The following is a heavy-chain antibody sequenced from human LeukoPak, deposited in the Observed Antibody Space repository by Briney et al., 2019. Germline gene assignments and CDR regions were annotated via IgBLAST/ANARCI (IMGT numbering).Heavy chain of an antibody. CDR3: ARLERSGSSGSPI. CDR2: IHHSERP. D-gene: IGHD6-19*01. V-gene: IGHV4-38-2*01. CDR1: GYSISSGYY. J-gene: IGHJ3*02. Sequence: SETLSLTCAVSGYSISSGYYWGWIRQPPGKGLEWIGNIHHSERPSYNPSLKSRVTISLDTSKNQFSLRLTSVTAADTAVYYCARLERSGSSGSPIWGQGTMVTVS.